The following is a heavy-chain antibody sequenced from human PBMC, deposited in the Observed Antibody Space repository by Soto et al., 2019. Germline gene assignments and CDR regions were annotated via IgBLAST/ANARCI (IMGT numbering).Heavy chain of an antibody. V-gene: IGHV1-69*13. CDR3: ARGWSYDILTGYSY. Sequence: VEVSYKASGCTFSIYAIRLVPQAPGQGLECVGGMPPFFGTVSYSQRFLVIFTIMSDEFTSTAYMELRSLRSEDTAIYYCARGWSYDILTGYSYRGKGTLVTVSS. J-gene: IGHJ4*02. CDR1: GCTFSIYA. D-gene: IGHD3-9*01. CDR2: MPPFFGTV.